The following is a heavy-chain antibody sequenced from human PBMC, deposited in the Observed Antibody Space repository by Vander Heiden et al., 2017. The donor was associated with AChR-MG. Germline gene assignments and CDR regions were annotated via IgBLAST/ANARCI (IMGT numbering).Heavy chain of an antibody. D-gene: IGHD6-6*01. CDR3: ARVGSSTRLRFYYYGMDV. Sequence: QVQLVESGGGVVQPGRSLRLSRPTSGFTFSSHGLHWVRQAPCKGLEWVAGIWYDGSNKYYADSVKGRFTIARDNSKNTLYLQMNSLRAEDTAVYYCARVGSSTRLRFYYYGMDVWGQGTTVTVSS. CDR2: IWYDGSNK. V-gene: IGHV3-33*01. J-gene: IGHJ6*02. CDR1: GFTFSSHG.